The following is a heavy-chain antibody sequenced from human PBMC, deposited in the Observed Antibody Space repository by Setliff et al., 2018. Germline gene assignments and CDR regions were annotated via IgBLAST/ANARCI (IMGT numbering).Heavy chain of an antibody. CDR1: RGTFSSYG. CDR3: ARERGDIVSTTSYYYYMDV. V-gene: IGHV1-69*05. Sequence: GASVKVSCKASRGTFSSYGITWVRQAPGQGLGMGGIIPIFGTTDYAQKFQGRVTITTDESTSTAYMEMSSLRSEDTAVYYCARERGDIVSTTSYYYYMDVWGKGTTVTVSS. J-gene: IGHJ6*03. D-gene: IGHD5-12*01. CDR2: IIPIFGTT.